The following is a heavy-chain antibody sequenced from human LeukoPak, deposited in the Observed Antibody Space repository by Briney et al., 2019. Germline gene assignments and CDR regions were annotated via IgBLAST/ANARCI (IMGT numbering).Heavy chain of an antibody. Sequence: GGSLRLSCAASGFTFSSYSMYWVRQAPGKGLEWISYISSSSSGTTYYADSVKGRFTISRDNARSSLYLQMNSVRVEDTAVYYCARPLTTNWYPGFDYWGQGTLVTVSS. J-gene: IGHJ4*02. CDR3: ARPLTTNWYPGFDY. CDR1: GFTFSSYS. D-gene: IGHD1-1*01. CDR2: ISSSSSGTT. V-gene: IGHV3-48*01.